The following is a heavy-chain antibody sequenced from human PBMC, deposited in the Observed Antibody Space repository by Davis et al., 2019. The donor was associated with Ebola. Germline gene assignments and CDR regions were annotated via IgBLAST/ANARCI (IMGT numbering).Heavy chain of an antibody. V-gene: IGHV3-23*01. CDR3: AKDLYSTSFSSFGLDV. CDR1: GFTFSTYA. Sequence: PGGSLRLSCAASGFTFSTYAMTWVRQVPGKGLEWVSSISGSGDYTFYADSVKGRFTISRENSKSTLFLQMRSLRVEDTAIYYCAKDLYSTSFSSFGLDVWGQGTTVIVSS. J-gene: IGHJ6*02. CDR2: ISGSGDYT. D-gene: IGHD6-6*01.